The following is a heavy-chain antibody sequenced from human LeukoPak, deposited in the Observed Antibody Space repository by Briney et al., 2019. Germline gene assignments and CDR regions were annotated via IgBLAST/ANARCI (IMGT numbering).Heavy chain of an antibody. CDR1: GGSISSSSYY. CDR2: IYYSGST. CDR3: ARESLIPVSPNWFDP. J-gene: IGHJ5*02. Sequence: SETLSLTCTVSGGSISSSSYYWGWIRQPPGKGLEWIGSIYYSGSTYYNPSLKSRVTISVDTSKNQFSLKLSSVTAADTAVYYCARESLIPVSPNWFDPWGQGTLVTVSS. V-gene: IGHV4-39*07.